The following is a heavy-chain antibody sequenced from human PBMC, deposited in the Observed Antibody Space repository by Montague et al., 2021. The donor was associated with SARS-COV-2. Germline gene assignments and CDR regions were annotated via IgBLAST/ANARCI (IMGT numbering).Heavy chain of an antibody. V-gene: IGHV6-1*01. CDR3: ARSQHCGGGRCYSLSWFDP. CDR1: GDSVSSNSAA. Sequence: CAISGDSVSSNSAAWNWIRQSPSRGLEWLGRTYYRSQWYNDYAVSVGSRIAINPDTSKSHFSLQLDSVTPEDTAVYYCARSQHCGGGRCYSLSWFDPWGQGTLVIVSS. CDR2: TYYRSQWYN. J-gene: IGHJ5*02. D-gene: IGHD2-15*01.